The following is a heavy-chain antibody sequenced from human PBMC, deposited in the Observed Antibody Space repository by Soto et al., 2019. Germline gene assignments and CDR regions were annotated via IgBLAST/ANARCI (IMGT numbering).Heavy chain of an antibody. D-gene: IGHD2-8*01. CDR2: MNPNSGNT. CDR1: GYTFTSYD. J-gene: IGHJ5*02. Sequence: GASVKVSCKASGYTFTSYDINWVRQATGQGLEWMGWMNPNSGNTGFAEKFRGRVTMTRDTAISTAYLELSSLRSEDTAVYYCVRGRRQSESVYAIQREFWFDPRGQGTQVTVSS. CDR3: VRGRRQSESVYAIQREFWFDP. V-gene: IGHV1-8*01.